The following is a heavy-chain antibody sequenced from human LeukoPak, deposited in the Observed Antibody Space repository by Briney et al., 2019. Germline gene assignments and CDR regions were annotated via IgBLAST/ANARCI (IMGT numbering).Heavy chain of an antibody. V-gene: IGHV3-33*01. J-gene: IGHJ4*02. CDR1: GFTFSSYG. CDR2: IWYDGSNK. D-gene: IGHD3-22*01. Sequence: GGSLRLSCAASGFTFSSYGMHWVRQAPGKGLEWVAVIWYDGSNKYYADSVKGRFTISRDNSKNTLYLQMNSLRAEDTAVYYCAREPTSDYYDSSGYYKTHYFDYWGQGTLVTVSP. CDR3: AREPTSDYYDSSGYYKTHYFDY.